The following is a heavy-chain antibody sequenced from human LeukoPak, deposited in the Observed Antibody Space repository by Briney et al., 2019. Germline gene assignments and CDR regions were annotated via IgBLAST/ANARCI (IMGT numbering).Heavy chain of an antibody. D-gene: IGHD2-2*01. V-gene: IGHV3-64D*06. J-gene: IGHJ4*02. Sequence: GGSLRLSCSASGLTLPSYALHWVRQAPGKGLEYVSAISTTGSRTYYADSVKGRFTISRDNSKSTMYLQMISLRPEDTAVYYCVTAYCSSTNCYGPEYWGRGTLVTVSS. CDR3: VTAYCSSTNCYGPEY. CDR2: ISTTGSRT. CDR1: GLTLPSYA.